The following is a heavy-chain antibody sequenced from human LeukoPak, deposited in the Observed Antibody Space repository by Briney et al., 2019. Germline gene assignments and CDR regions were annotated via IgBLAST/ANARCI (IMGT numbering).Heavy chain of an antibody. J-gene: IGHJ2*01. Sequence: SETLSLTCTISGGSISTYYWSWIRQPPGKGLEWIGYIYYTGSTKYNPSLKSRVTFSVDTSKNHFSLKLISVTAADTAVYYCARREDFWYFDLWGRGTLVTVSS. CDR3: ARREDFWYFDL. V-gene: IGHV4-59*12. CDR1: GGSISTYY. CDR2: IYYTGST.